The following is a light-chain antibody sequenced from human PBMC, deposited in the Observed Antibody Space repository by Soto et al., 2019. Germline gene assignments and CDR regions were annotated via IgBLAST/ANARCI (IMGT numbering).Light chain of an antibody. CDR2: DAS. CDR3: QQYMHWPRT. V-gene: IGKV3-11*01. Sequence: EIVLTQSPATLSLSPGERATLSCRASQSVSSYLAWYQQKPGQAPRLLIYDASNRATGVPARFSGGGSGTEFTLTISSLQSEDFALYYCQQYMHWPRTFGQGTKV. J-gene: IGKJ1*01. CDR1: QSVSSY.